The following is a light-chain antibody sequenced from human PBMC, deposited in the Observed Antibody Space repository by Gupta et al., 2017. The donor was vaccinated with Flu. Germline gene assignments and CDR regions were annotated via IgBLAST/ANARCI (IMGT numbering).Light chain of an antibody. J-gene: IGLJ3*02. CDR3: SAYTNSGTWV. Sequence: TSSDVVDYNYGTWHRQQTGKDPKLMIYEVTTRPSGVSNRFSGSKSGNTASLIISGLQAEDEGDYYCSAYTNSGTWVFGGGTKLTVL. CDR1: SSDVVDYNY. V-gene: IGLV2-14*01. CDR2: EVT.